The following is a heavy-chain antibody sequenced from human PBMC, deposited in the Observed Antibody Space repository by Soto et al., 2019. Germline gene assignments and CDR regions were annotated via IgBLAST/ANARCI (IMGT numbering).Heavy chain of an antibody. Sequence: VASVKVSCKASGGTFSSYTISWVRQAPGQGLEWMGRIIPILGIANYAQKFQGRVTITADKSTSTAYMELSSLRSEDTAVYYCARANSPSPLLWFEVYWGQGTLVTVSS. CDR3: ARANSPSPLLWFEVY. D-gene: IGHD3-10*01. CDR2: IIPILGIA. J-gene: IGHJ4*02. V-gene: IGHV1-69*02. CDR1: GGTFSSYT.